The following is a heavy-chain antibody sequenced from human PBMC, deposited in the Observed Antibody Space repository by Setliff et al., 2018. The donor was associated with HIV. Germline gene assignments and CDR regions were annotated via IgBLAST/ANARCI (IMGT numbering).Heavy chain of an antibody. CDR1: GGSISSYY. CDR3: ARAFGSSWYGGGDYFDY. Sequence: PSETLSLTCTVSGGSISSYYWSWIRQPPGKGLEWIGYISYSGSTNYNPSLKGRVTISADTSENQLSLKLTSVTAADTAVYYCARAFGSSWYGGGDYFDYWGQGTLVTVSS. D-gene: IGHD6-13*01. V-gene: IGHV4-59*12. J-gene: IGHJ4*02. CDR2: ISYSGST.